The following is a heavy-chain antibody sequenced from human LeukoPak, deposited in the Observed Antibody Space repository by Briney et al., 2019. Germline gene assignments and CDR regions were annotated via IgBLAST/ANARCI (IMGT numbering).Heavy chain of an antibody. CDR2: ISGSGGGT. Sequence: PGGSLRLSCAASGFTFSSYAMSWVRQAPGKGLEWVSAISGSGGGTYYADSVKGRFTISRDNSKNTLYLQMNSLRAEDTAVYYCAKDRLIGGYYDNSTYYPFDYWGQGTLVTVSS. D-gene: IGHD3-22*01. J-gene: IGHJ4*02. CDR1: GFTFSSYA. CDR3: AKDRLIGGYYDNSTYYPFDY. V-gene: IGHV3-23*01.